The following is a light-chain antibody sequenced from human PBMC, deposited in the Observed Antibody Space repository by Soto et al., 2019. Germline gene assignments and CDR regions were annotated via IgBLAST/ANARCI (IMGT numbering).Light chain of an antibody. CDR2: GAS. J-gene: IGKJ1*01. Sequence: EFVLTQSPGTLSLSPGERATLSCRASQSVTNNYLAWYQQKTGQAPRLLIYGASSRVIGIPDRFSGSGYGTDFTLTISRLEPEDFAMYYCQQYGSLWTFGQGTKVEFK. V-gene: IGKV3-20*01. CDR1: QSVTNNY. CDR3: QQYGSLWT.